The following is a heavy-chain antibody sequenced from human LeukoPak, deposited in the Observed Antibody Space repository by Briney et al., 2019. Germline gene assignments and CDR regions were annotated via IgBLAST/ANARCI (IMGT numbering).Heavy chain of an antibody. Sequence: SETLSLTCAVYGGSFSGYYWSWIRQPPGKGLEWIGEINHSGSTNYNPPLKSRVTISVDTSKNQFSLKLSSVTAADTAVYYCARGRRITMVRGVIKAWFDPWGQGTLVTVSS. J-gene: IGHJ5*02. CDR2: INHSGST. CDR1: GGSFSGYY. V-gene: IGHV4-34*01. CDR3: ARGRRITMVRGVIKAWFDP. D-gene: IGHD3-10*01.